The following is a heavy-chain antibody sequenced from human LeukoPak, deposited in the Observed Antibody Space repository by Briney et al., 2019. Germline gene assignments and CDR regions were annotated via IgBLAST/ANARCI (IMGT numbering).Heavy chain of an antibody. CDR1: GFTFSISA. V-gene: IGHV3-64D*06. D-gene: IGHD5-24*01. J-gene: IGHJ1*01. CDR3: VADGRDGYNIYFHH. CDR2: ISGNGVTT. Sequence: GGSQRLSCSASGFTFSISAMHWVRQAPGKGLQYVSVISGNGVTTSYADSVKGRFTVSRDNSKNTVYLQMSSLRAEDTAVYYCVADGRDGYNIYFHHWGQGTLVTVSS.